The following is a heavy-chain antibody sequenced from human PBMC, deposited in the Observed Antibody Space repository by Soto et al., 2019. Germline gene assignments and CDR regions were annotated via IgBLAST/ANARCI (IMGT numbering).Heavy chain of an antibody. CDR2: VSFDGSNK. D-gene: IGHD6-13*01. CDR1: GVTFSTHA. CDR3: ARDQTGITTAGGGRIDH. Sequence: QVQLVESGGGVVQPGRSLRLSCAASGVTFSTHAMHWVRQAPGKGLECVAIVSFDGSNKYYADSVKGRFTISRDTSKNTLYLQMSGLTPEDTAFYYCARDQTGITTAGGGRIDHWGQGTLVTVSS. J-gene: IGHJ4*02. V-gene: IGHV3-30*14.